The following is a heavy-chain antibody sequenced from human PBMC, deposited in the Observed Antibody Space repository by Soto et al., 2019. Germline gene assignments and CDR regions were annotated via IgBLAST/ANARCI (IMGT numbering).Heavy chain of an antibody. D-gene: IGHD2-2*01. CDR2: IYYSGST. J-gene: IGHJ6*02. V-gene: IGHV4-30-4*01. CDR3: ASAKPDWGYYGMDV. CDR1: GGAIISGDYY. Sequence: KPSETLSLTCTVSGGAIISGDYYLICIRQPPGKGLEWIGYIYYSGSTYYNPSLKSRVTISVDTSKNQFSLKLSSVTAADTAVYYCASAKPDWGYYGMDVWGQGTTVTVSS.